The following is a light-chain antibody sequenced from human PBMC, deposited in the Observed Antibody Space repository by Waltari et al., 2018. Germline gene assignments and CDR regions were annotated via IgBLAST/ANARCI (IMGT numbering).Light chain of an antibody. CDR1: QSVRGT. CDR3: QHYVRLPAT. V-gene: IGKV3-20*01. Sequence: EIVLTQSPGTLSLSPGETATLSCRASQSVRGTLAWYQQKPGQAPRLLIYGASRRATGIPDRFSGSGSGTDFSLTISRLEPEDFAVYYCQHYVRLPATFGQGTRVEIK. J-gene: IGKJ1*01. CDR2: GAS.